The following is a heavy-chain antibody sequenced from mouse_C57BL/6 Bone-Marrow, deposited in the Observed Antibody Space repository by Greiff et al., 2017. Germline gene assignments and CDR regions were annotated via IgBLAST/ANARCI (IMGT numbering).Heavy chain of an antibody. CDR1: GFTFSDYG. CDR2: ISNLAYSI. V-gene: IGHV5-15*01. Sequence: DVMLVESGGGLVQPGGSLKLSCAASGFTFSDYGMAWVRQAPRKGPEWVAFISNLAYSIYYADTVTGRFTISRENAKNTLYLEMSSLRSEDTAMYYCARHANYYGSSYWYFDVWGTGTTVTVSS. D-gene: IGHD1-1*01. J-gene: IGHJ1*03. CDR3: ARHANYYGSSYWYFDV.